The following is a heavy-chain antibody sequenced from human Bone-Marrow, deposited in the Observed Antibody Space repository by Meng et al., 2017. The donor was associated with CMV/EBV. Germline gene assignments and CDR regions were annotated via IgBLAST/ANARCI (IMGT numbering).Heavy chain of an antibody. CDR3: ATRSASDQ. Sequence: LSLTCAASGFTFSSYSMNWVRQAPGKGLEWVSSISSSSSYIYYADSVKGRFTISRDNAKNSLYLQMSSLRADDTAVYHCATRSASDQWGQGRLVTVSS. CDR2: ISSSSSYI. D-gene: IGHD3-16*01. J-gene: IGHJ5*02. V-gene: IGHV3-21*01. CDR1: GFTFSSYS.